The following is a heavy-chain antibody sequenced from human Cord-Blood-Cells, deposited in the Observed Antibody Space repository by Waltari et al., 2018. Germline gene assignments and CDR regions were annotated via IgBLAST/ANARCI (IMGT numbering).Heavy chain of an antibody. J-gene: IGHJ4*02. Sequence: QVQLVQSGAEVKKPGASVKVSCKASGYTFTSYYMHWVRQAPGQGLEWMGIINPSGGSTSYAQKFQGRVTMTRETSTSTVYMELSSLRSEDTAVYYCARDWSGSYYTKSEFDYWGQGTLVTVSS. V-gene: IGHV1-46*01. D-gene: IGHD1-26*01. CDR1: GYTFTSYY. CDR3: ARDWSGSYYTKSEFDY. CDR2: INPSGGST.